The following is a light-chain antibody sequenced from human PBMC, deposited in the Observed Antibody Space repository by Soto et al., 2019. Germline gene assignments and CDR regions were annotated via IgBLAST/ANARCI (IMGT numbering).Light chain of an antibody. CDR1: SGDVGGYTY. CDR2: EVS. J-gene: IGLJ2*01. Sequence: QSALTQPPSASESPGHSVTISCTGVSGDVGGYTYVSWYQHSPGKAPRLLIYEVSKRPQGVPDRFTGSKSGNTASLTVSELQPDDEADYYCCSSGGSNGFVFFGGGTKLTVL. CDR3: CSSGGSNGFVF. V-gene: IGLV2-8*01.